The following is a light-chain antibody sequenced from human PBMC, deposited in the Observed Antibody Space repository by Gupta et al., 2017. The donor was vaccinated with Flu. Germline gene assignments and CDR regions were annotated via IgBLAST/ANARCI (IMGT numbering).Light chain of an antibody. CDR3: QQYNNWPPIT. CDR1: QSVSSN. J-gene: IGKJ5*01. V-gene: IGKV3-15*01. Sequence: EVVMTQSPATVSVSPGERATLSCRASQSVSSNLAWYQQRPGQAPRLLLYGASTRATGIPARFSGSGSGTEFTLTISSLQSEDFAVYYCQQYNNWPPITFGQGTRLEIK. CDR2: GAS.